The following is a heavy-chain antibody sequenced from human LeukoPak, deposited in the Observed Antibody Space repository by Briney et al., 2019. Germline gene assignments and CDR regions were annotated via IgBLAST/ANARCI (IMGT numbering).Heavy chain of an antibody. Sequence: GGSLRLSCAASGFTFSSYSMNWVRQAPGKGLEWVSSISSSSSYIYYADSVKGRFAISRDNAKNSLYLQMNSLRAEDTAVYYCARDRGGVFDYWGQGTLVTVSS. J-gene: IGHJ4*02. CDR2: ISSSSSYI. D-gene: IGHD2-15*01. V-gene: IGHV3-21*01. CDR1: GFTFSSYS. CDR3: ARDRGGVFDY.